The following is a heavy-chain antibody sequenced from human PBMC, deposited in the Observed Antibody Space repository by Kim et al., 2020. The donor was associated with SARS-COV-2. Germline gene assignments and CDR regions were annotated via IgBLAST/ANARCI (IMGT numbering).Heavy chain of an antibody. CDR2: ISSSSSHI. Sequence: GGSLRLSCAASGFTFRSYSMNWVRQTPGKGLEWVSYISSSSSHIYYADSVKGRFTISRDNAKNSLYLQMNSLRDGDTAVYYCAREGSSGWNVEYFDSWGQGTLVTVSS. D-gene: IGHD6-19*01. CDR3: AREGSSGWNVEYFDS. CDR1: GFTFRSYS. V-gene: IGHV3-48*02. J-gene: IGHJ4*02.